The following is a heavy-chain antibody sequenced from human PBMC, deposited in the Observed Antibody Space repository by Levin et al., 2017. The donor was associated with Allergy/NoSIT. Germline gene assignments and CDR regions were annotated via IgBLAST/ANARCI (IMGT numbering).Heavy chain of an antibody. V-gene: IGHV1-46*01. CDR2: IDPSGDST. J-gene: IGHJ4*02. CDR1: GYTFTSYY. CDR3: ARDIEGGNFDY. Sequence: GESLKISCKTSGYTFTSYYMNWVRQAPGQGLEWMGVIDPSGDSTNYAQKFQGRVTMTRDTSTSTVYMELSSLRSDDTAVYYCARDIEGGNFDYWGQGTLVTVSA. D-gene: IGHD1-26*01.